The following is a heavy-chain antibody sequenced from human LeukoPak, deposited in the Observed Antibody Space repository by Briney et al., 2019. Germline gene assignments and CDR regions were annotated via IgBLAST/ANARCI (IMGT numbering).Heavy chain of an antibody. V-gene: IGHV3-33*01. D-gene: IGHD2-15*01. CDR1: GFTFSNYA. CDR3: ARSGSWCSGGSCYGGNWFDP. J-gene: IGHJ5*02. Sequence: GGSLRLSCAPSGFTFSNYAMHWARQAPGKGLEWVAAIYYDASNKYYADSVKGRFTISRDNSKNTLYLQMNSLRPEDTAVYYCARSGSWCSGGSCYGGNWFDPWGQGTLVTVSS. CDR2: IYYDASNK.